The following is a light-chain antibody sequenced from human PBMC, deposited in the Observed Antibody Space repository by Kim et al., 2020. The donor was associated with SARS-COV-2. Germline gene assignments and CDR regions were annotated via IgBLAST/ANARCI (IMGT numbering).Light chain of an antibody. V-gene: IGLV2-8*01. Sequence: GQSVTISCTGTSSDVGNYNLDSWYQQNPNKAPKLIIYEVNKRPSGVPDRFSCSKSGNTASLTVSGLQAEDEADYYCTSHAGSFKVVFGGGTQLTVL. J-gene: IGLJ3*02. CDR3: TSHAGSFKVV. CDR1: SSDVGNYNL. CDR2: EVN.